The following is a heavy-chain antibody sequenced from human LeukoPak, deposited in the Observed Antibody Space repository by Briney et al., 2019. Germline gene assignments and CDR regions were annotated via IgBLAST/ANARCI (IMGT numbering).Heavy chain of an antibody. V-gene: IGHV3-30*18. Sequence: PGGYLRLSCGASGFTFSSYGMHWVRQAPGKGLEWVAVISYEGSNKYYADSVKGRFTISRDNSKNTLYLQMNSLRAEDTAVYYCAKDSDFWSGYFDYWGQGTLVTVSS. CDR2: ISYEGSNK. D-gene: IGHD3-3*01. CDR3: AKDSDFWSGYFDY. CDR1: GFTFSSYG. J-gene: IGHJ4*02.